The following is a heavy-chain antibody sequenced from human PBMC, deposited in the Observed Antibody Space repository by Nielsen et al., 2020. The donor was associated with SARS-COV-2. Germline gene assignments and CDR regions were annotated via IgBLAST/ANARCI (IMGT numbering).Heavy chain of an antibody. CDR2: VSYDGSNK. J-gene: IGHJ4*02. V-gene: IGHV3-30*04. CDR3: ASPSGYSSGSF. D-gene: IGHD6-19*01. Sequence: VREAPGKGLEWVAVVSYDGSNKYYADSVKGRFTISRDNSKNTLYLQMNSLRAEDTAVYYCASPSGYSSGSFWGQGTLVTVSS.